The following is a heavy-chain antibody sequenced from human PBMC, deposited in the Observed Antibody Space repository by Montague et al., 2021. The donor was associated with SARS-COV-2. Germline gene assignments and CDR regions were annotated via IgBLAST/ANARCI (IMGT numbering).Heavy chain of an antibody. Sequence: SETLSLTCTVSGGSISSSSYFWGWIRQPPGKGLEWIGSIYYSGSTYYNPSLKSRVTISVDTSKNQFSLKLSSVTAADTAVFYCARKTSRGLTIFGVVTASYCFDNWGQGTLVTVPS. CDR2: IYYSGST. CDR3: ARKTSRGLTIFGVVTASYCFDN. V-gene: IGHV4-39*01. D-gene: IGHD3-3*01. J-gene: IGHJ4*02. CDR1: GGSISSSSYF.